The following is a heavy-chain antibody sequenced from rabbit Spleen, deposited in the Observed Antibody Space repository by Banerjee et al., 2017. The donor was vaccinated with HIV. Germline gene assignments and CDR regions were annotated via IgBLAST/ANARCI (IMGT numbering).Heavy chain of an antibody. V-gene: IGHV1S45*01. J-gene: IGHJ4*01. CDR2: INAVTGKP. CDR3: SRFDGNVDGGRL. Sequence: QEQLVESGGGLVQPGGSLKLSCKGSGFSFSNKVVMCWVRQAPGKGLEWIACINAVTGKPVYASWAKGRFTISKASSTTVTLQMTSLTAADTATYFCSRFDGNVDGGRLWGQGTLVTVS. CDR1: GFSFSNKVV. D-gene: IGHD6-1*01.